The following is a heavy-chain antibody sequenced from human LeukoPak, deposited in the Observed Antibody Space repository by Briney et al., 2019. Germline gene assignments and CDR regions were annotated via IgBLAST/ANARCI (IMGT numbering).Heavy chain of an antibody. CDR2: ISSSSSYI. V-gene: IGHV3-21*04. CDR1: GFTFSSYS. J-gene: IGHJ4*02. D-gene: IGHD3-3*01. Sequence: PGGSLRLSCAASGFTFSSYSMNWVRQAPGKGLEWVSSISSSSSYIYYADSVKGRFTISRDNAKNSLYLQMNSLRAEDTAVYYCVREKADFLEWSDYYFDYWGQGTLVTVSS. CDR3: VREKADFLEWSDYYFDY.